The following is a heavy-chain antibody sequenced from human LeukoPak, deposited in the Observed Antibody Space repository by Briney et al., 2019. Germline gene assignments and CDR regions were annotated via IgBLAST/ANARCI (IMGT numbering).Heavy chain of an antibody. V-gene: IGHV3-23*01. D-gene: IGHD3-10*01. CDR3: AKEEWGFGEFPLFMDV. J-gene: IGHJ6*03. CDR2: ISGSGGST. CDR1: GFTVSSYG. Sequence: GGSLRLSCAASGFTVSSYGMSWVRQAPGKGLEGVSAISGSGGSTYYADSVKGRFTISRDKSKNTLYLQMNSLRAEDTAVYYCAKEEWGFGEFPLFMDVWGKGTTVTISS.